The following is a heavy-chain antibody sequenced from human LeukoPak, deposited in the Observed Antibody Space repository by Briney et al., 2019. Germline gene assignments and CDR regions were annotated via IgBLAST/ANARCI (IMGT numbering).Heavy chain of an antibody. CDR1: GFTLSSYA. CDR2: ISGSGGST. V-gene: IGHV3-23*01. J-gene: IGHJ4*02. D-gene: IGHD6-19*01. Sequence: GGSLRLSCAASGFTLSSYAMSWVRQAPGKGLEWVSAISGSGGSTYYADSVKGRFTISRDNSKNTLYLQMNSLRAEDTAVYYCAKDPQQWLVLGPFDYWGQGTLVTVSS. CDR3: AKDPQQWLVLGPFDY.